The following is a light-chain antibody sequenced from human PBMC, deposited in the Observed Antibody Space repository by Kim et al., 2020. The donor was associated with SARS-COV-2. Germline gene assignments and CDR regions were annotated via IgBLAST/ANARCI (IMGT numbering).Light chain of an antibody. V-gene: IGKV3-15*01. CDR1: QSVSIN. J-gene: IGKJ2*01. CDR3: QQYNNWPYT. CDR2: GAS. Sequence: SVSPGERAPLSCRATQSVSINLAWYQQKPGQVPRLLIYGASTRATGVPARFTGSGSGTEFTLTISSLQSEDLAVYYCQQYNNWPYTFGQGTKLEI.